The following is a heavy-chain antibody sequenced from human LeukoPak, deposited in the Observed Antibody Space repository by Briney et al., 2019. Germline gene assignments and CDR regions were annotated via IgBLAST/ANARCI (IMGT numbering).Heavy chain of an antibody. Sequence: PGGSLRLSCAASGFTFSSYSMNWVRQAPGKGLEWVSSISSSSSYIYYADSVKGRFTISRDNAKNSLYLQMNSLRAEDTAVYYCARGRNRVGATFDYWGQGTLVTVSS. CDR2: ISSSSSYI. CDR3: ARGRNRVGATFDY. CDR1: GFTFSSYS. V-gene: IGHV3-21*01. J-gene: IGHJ4*02. D-gene: IGHD1-26*01.